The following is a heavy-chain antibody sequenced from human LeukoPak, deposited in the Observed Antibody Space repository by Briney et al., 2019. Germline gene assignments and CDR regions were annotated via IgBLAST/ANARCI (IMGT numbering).Heavy chain of an antibody. CDR1: GYTFTGYY. CDR2: INPNSGGT. V-gene: IGHV1-2*06. J-gene: IGHJ4*02. Sequence: ASVKVSCKASGYTFTGYYMHWVRQAPGQGLEWMGRINPNSGGTNYAQKFRGRVTMTRDTSISTAYMELSRLRSDDTAVYYCARDLGGWYPGDYWGQGTLVTVSS. D-gene: IGHD6-19*01. CDR3: ARDLGGWYPGDY.